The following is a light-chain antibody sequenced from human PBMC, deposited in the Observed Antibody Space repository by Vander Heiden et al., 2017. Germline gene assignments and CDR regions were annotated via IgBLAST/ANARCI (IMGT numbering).Light chain of an antibody. CDR2: GAS. Sequence: EIVLTKSPGTLSLSPRERATLSRSASQSVSSSYLAWYQQKPGQAPRLLIYGASSSATGIPDRFSGSGSGTDFTLTISRLEPEDFAVYYCQQYGSSPLTFGGGTKVEIK. J-gene: IGKJ4*01. CDR3: QQYGSSPLT. CDR1: QSVSSSY. V-gene: IGKV3-20*01.